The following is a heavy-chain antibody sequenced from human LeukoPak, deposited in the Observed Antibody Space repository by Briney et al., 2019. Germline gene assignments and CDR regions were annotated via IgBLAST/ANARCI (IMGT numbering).Heavy chain of an antibody. Sequence: GASVKVSCKASGYTFTSYGISWVRQAPGQGLEWMGWISAYNGNTNYAQKLQGRVTMTTDTSTSTAYMELRGLRSDDTAVYYCARTRMVRGDQNYYYYMDVWGKGTTVTVSS. J-gene: IGHJ6*03. CDR1: GYTFTSYG. CDR3: ARTRMVRGDQNYYYYMDV. D-gene: IGHD3-10*01. CDR2: ISAYNGNT. V-gene: IGHV1-18*01.